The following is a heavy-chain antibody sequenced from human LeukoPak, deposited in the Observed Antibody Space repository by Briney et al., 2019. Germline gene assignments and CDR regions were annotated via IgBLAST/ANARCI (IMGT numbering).Heavy chain of an antibody. D-gene: IGHD6-19*01. CDR3: ATLTTGWFEDF. Sequence: PGGSLRLSCAASGFTLTTHSMTWVRQAPGKGLEWVSAIRASDSNTFYADSVKGRFTISTDSSKNTLYLQMNDLRDEDTAVYYCATLTTGWFEDFWGQGPLVTVPS. CDR1: GFTLTTHS. CDR2: IRASDSNT. J-gene: IGHJ4*02. V-gene: IGHV3-23*01.